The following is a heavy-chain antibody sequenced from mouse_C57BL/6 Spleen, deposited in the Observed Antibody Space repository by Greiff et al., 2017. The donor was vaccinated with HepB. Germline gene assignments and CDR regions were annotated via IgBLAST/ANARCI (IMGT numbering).Heavy chain of an antibody. J-gene: IGHJ1*03. D-gene: IGHD2-2*01. CDR3: AIDEGLRRWYFDV. Sequence: QVQLQQSGAELARPGASVKLSCKASGYTFTSYGISWVKQRTGQGLEWIGEIYPRSGNTYYNEKFKAKATLTTDKSSSTAYMKLHSLTSKDSAVYFCAIDEGLRRWYFDVWGTGTTVTVSS. CDR2: IYPRSGNT. CDR1: GYTFTSYG. V-gene: IGHV1-81*01.